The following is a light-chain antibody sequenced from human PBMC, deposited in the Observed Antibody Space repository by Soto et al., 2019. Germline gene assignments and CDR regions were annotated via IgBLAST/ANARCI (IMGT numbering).Light chain of an antibody. Sequence: DIQLTQSTSSLSASVGDRVTITCRAGQSINNYLNWYQQKLGKAPKLLIHAASTLQSGVPSRFSGSGSGTHFTLTLSTLKPEDFGTYFCQQSSSSYSFGQGTKLEIK. J-gene: IGKJ2*01. CDR3: QQSSSSYS. V-gene: IGKV1-39*01. CDR1: QSINNY. CDR2: AAS.